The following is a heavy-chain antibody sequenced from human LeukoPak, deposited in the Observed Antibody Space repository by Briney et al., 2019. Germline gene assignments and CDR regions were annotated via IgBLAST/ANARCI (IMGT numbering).Heavy chain of an antibody. CDR2: IKQDGSEK. D-gene: IGHD3-3*01. CDR3: ARVPPLPYYDFWSGSPAAAFDI. V-gene: IGHV3-7*01. J-gene: IGHJ3*02. CDR1: GFTFSSYW. Sequence: GGSLRLSCAASGFTFSSYWMSWVRQAPGKGLEWVANIKQDGSEKYYVDSVKGRFTISRDNAKNSLYLQMNSLRAEDTAVYYCARVPPLPYYDFWSGSPAAAFDIWGQGTMVTVSS.